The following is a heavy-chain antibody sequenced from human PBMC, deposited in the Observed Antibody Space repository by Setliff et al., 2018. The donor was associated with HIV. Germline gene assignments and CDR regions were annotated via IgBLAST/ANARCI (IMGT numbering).Heavy chain of an antibody. J-gene: IGHJ6*03. CDR2: IVVGSGNT. Sequence: SVKVSCKASGYTFNTSAIQWVRQARGRRLEWIGWIVVGSGNTNYAQKFQERVTITRDMSTSTSYMELTNLRSEDTAVYYCAARPGVDSSGYYDYYYMDVWAKGTTVTVSS. V-gene: IGHV1-58*02. CDR1: GYTFNTSA. D-gene: IGHD3-22*01. CDR3: AARPGVDSSGYYDYYYMDV.